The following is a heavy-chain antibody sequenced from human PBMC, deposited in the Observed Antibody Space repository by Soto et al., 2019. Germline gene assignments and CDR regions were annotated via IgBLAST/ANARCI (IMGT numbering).Heavy chain of an antibody. CDR3: ARPQSRDSYSFAI. D-gene: IGHD3-10*01. J-gene: IGHJ3*02. CDR1: GYTYDSYY. CDR2: INPSGGST. Sequence: SAKVSSKASGYTYDSYYIHWVRQAPGQGLEWMGIINPSGGSTSYAQKFQGRVTMTSDTSASTVFIEVSSLSSEDTAVYYCARPQSRDSYSFAIRIQGIMVNV. V-gene: IGHV1-46*02.